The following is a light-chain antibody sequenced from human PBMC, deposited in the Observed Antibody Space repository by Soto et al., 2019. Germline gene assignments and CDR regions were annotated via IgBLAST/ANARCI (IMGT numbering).Light chain of an antibody. CDR3: CSYAGSSTLYV. V-gene: IGLV2-23*01. CDR2: EGS. CDR1: NSDVGSYNL. J-gene: IGLJ1*01. Sequence: QFVLTQPASVSGSPGQSITISCTDTNSDVGSYNLVSWYQQHPGKAPKLMIYEGSERPSGVSDRFSGSKSGNTASLTISGLQAEDEADYYCCSYAGSSTLYVFGTGTKVTVL.